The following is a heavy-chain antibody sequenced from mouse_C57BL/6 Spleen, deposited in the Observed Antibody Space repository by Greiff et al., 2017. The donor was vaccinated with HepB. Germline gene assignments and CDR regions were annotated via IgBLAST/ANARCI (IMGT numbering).Heavy chain of an antibody. CDR2: IDPSDSYT. CDR1: GYTFTSYW. Sequence: VQLQQPGAELVKPGASVKLSCKASGYTFTSYWMQWVKQRPGQGLEWIGEIDPSDSYTNYNQKFKGKATLTVDTSSSTAYMQLSSLTSEDSAVYYCARGAAQATWDYWGQGTTLTVSS. CDR3: ARGAAQATWDY. J-gene: IGHJ2*01. D-gene: IGHD3-2*02. V-gene: IGHV1-50*01.